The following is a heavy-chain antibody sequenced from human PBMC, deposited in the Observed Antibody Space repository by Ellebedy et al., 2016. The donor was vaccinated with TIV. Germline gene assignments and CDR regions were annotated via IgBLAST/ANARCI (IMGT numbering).Heavy chain of an antibody. CDR3: AVARGWGWEV. Sequence: SETLSLTCAVSSGTISSSNWWTWVRQSPGKGLEWIGEIYHSGSTNYNPSLKSRVTISVDKSKNQFSLKLSSVTAADTAVYYCAVARGWGWEVWGQGTLVTVSS. CDR2: IYHSGST. J-gene: IGHJ4*02. V-gene: IGHV4-4*02. D-gene: IGHD7-27*01. CDR1: SGTISSSNW.